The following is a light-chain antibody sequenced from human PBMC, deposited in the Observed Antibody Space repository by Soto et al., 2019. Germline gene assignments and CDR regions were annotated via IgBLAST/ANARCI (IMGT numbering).Light chain of an antibody. Sequence: QSALTQPPSVSGAPGQRVTISCTGSSSNIGAGYDVHWYQQLPGTAPKLLIYDNTNRPSGVPDRFSGSKSGTSASLAITGLQAEDEADYYCQSSDRSLRGSRVFGTGTKVTVL. V-gene: IGLV1-40*01. CDR3: QSSDRSLRGSRV. CDR1: SSNIGAGYD. CDR2: DNT. J-gene: IGLJ1*01.